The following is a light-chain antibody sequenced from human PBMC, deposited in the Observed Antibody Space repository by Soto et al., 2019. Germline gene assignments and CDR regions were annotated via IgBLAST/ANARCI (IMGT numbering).Light chain of an antibody. V-gene: IGKV3-11*01. Sequence: EIVLTQSPATLSLSRGERATLSCRASQSVSSYLAWYQQKPGQAPRLLIYDASNRATGIPARFSGSGSGTDFTLTISSLEPEDFAVYYCQQRSNWPPLTFGGGTKVDIK. J-gene: IGKJ4*01. CDR1: QSVSSY. CDR2: DAS. CDR3: QQRSNWPPLT.